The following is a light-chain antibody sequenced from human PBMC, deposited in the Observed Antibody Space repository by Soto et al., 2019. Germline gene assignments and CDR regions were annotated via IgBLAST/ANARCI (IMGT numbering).Light chain of an antibody. CDR3: QQYYRYPWT. J-gene: IGKJ1*01. CDR1: QGISTY. Sequence: DIQINQSPSSVSASVGDRVTITCRASQGISTYLGWYQQKPGKAPKSLIYSASSLQSGVPSKFSGVGSGTEFTLTITDMQPDDFATYYCQQYYRYPWTFGQGTKVDI. CDR2: SAS. V-gene: IGKV1-16*02.